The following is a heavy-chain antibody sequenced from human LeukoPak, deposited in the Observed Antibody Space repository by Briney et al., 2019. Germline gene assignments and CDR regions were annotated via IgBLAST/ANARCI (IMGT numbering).Heavy chain of an antibody. V-gene: IGHV3-48*03. Sequence: PGGSLRLSCAASGFTFSSYEMNWVRQAPGKGLEWVSYISSSGSTIYYADSVKGRFTISRDNAKNSLYLQMNSLRAEDTAVYYCASTTPVLSPHDAFDIWGQGTMVTVSS. CDR1: GFTFSSYE. J-gene: IGHJ3*02. CDR3: ASTTPVLSPHDAFDI. CDR2: ISSSGSTI. D-gene: IGHD3-10*01.